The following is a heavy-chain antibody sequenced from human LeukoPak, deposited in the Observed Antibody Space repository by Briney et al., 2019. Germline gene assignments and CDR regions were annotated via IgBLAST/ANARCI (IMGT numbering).Heavy chain of an antibody. CDR2: ISWNSGSI. Sequence: GGSLRLSCAASGFTFDDYAMHWLRQAPGKGLEWVSGISWNSGSIGYADSVKGRFTISRDNAKNSLYLQMNSLRAEDTSLYYCAKDIDPYYYDSSGYQRADAFDIWGQGTMVTVSS. J-gene: IGHJ3*02. V-gene: IGHV3-9*01. CDR1: GFTFDDYA. D-gene: IGHD3-22*01. CDR3: AKDIDPYYYDSSGYQRADAFDI.